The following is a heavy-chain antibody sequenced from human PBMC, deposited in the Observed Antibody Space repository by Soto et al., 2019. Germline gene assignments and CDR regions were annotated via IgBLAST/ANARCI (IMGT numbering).Heavy chain of an antibody. CDR1: GGSFSGHY. V-gene: IGHV4-34*01. CDR2: INHSGST. Sequence: SETLSLTCAVYGGSFSGHYWSWIRQPPGKGLEWIGEINHSGSTYYNPSLKSRVTISVDTSKNQFSLKLSSVTAADTAVYYCARPESYYDFWSGYYPSNWFDPWGQGTLVTVSS. D-gene: IGHD3-3*01. J-gene: IGHJ5*02. CDR3: ARPESYYDFWSGYYPSNWFDP.